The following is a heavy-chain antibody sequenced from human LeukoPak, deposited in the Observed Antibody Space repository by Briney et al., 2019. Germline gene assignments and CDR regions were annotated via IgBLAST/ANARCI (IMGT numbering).Heavy chain of an antibody. J-gene: IGHJ4*02. CDR2: ISAYNGNT. D-gene: IGHD2-2*01. CDR1: GYTFTTYG. V-gene: IGHV1-18*01. CDR3: SRDHPNAPAALNY. Sequence: ASVKVSCKASGYTFTTYGITWVRQAPGQGLEWMGWISAYNGNTNYAQKFEGRVTMTTDTSTSTVYMELRSLRSDDTAVYFCSRDHPNAPAALNYWGQGTLVTVSS.